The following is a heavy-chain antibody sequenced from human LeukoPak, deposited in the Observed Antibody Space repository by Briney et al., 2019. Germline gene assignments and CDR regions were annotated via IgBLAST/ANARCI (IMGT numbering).Heavy chain of an antibody. Sequence: GGSLRLSCAASGFTFSSYGMHWVRQAPGKGLEWVAFIRYDGSDKFYADSVEGRFTISRDNSKNTLYLQMNSLRAEDTAVYYCATYSSSNAREFQYWGQGTLVTVSS. J-gene: IGHJ1*01. CDR3: ATYSSSNAREFQY. CDR2: IRYDGSDK. D-gene: IGHD2-2*01. V-gene: IGHV3-30*02. CDR1: GFTFSSYG.